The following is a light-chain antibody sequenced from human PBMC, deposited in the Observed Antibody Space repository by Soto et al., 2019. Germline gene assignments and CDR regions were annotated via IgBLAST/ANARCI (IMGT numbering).Light chain of an antibody. CDR1: QSVDTY. Sequence: EIVLTQSPATLSLSPGERATLSCRASQSVDTYLAWYQHKPGQAPRLLIHDASDRATGIPARFSGSGSGTDFTLTISSLEPEGFAFYYCQQRSDWPPLTFGGGTRVEIK. CDR3: QQRSDWPPLT. J-gene: IGKJ4*01. CDR2: DAS. V-gene: IGKV3-11*01.